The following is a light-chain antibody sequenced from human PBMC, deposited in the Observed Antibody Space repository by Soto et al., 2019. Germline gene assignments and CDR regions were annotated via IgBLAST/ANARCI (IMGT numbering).Light chain of an antibody. J-gene: IGKJ1*01. CDR1: QSISGN. Sequence: EIVMTQSPATLSGSPGEGATLSCRASQSISGNLAWYQQTPGQAPRLLIYDASIRATGIPARFSGSGSGTEFTLTISSLQSEDFAVYYCQQYSNWPRTFGQGTTVEIK. CDR2: DAS. CDR3: QQYSNWPRT. V-gene: IGKV3-15*01.